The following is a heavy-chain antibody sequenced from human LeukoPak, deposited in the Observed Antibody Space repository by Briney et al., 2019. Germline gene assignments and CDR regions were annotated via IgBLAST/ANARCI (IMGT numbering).Heavy chain of an antibody. Sequence: PGGSLRLSCSASRLTLSNNGMSWVRQPQGKGLEWVSSISSIGAYTSYGASRKDSLTTSRDNSKNTLYLQMNSLRAEDTAVYFCAKVWRYYHSSGLNCFDPWGQGTLVTVSS. CDR3: AKVWRYYHSSGLNCFDP. CDR2: ISSIGAYT. D-gene: IGHD3-22*01. V-gene: IGHV3-23*01. J-gene: IGHJ5*02. CDR1: RLTLSNNG.